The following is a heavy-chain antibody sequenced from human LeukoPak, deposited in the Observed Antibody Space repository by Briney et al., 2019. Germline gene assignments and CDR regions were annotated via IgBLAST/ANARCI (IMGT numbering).Heavy chain of an antibody. J-gene: IGHJ4*02. Sequence: SETLSLTCSAFGGSLSNYYWTWIRRPPGKGLEWIGYIYSSGSANYNPSLKSRVNISIDTSENQFSLKLSSVTAADTAVYYCARRSWGSDFDYWGQGALVTVSS. V-gene: IGHV4-59*01. CDR3: ARRSWGSDFDY. CDR1: GGSLSNYY. D-gene: IGHD3-16*01. CDR2: IYSSGSA.